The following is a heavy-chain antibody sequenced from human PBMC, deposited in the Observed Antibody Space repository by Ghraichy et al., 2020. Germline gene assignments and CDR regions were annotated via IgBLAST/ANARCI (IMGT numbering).Heavy chain of an antibody. CDR3: ARSSSSYGNSGWYKVAGQVLY. V-gene: IGHV4-34*01. J-gene: IGHJ4*02. CDR1: GGSFSGYY. D-gene: IGHD6-19*01. CDR2: ISHSGGT. Sequence: SETLSLTCAVYGGSFSGYYWNWIRQPPGKRLEWLGDISHSGGTNYNPSLRSRLTISVDTSKNQFSLKLSSVTAADTAVYYCARSSSSYGNSGWYKVAGQVLYWGQGTLVTVYS.